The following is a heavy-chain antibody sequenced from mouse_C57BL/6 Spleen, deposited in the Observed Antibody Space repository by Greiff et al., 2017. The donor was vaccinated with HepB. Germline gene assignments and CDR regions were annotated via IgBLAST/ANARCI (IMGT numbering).Heavy chain of an antibody. V-gene: IGHV1-50*01. CDR3: ARGEGYFAY. CDR1: GYTFTSYW. CDR2: IDPSDSYT. Sequence: QVQLQQSGAELVKPGASVKLSCKASGYTFTSYWMQWVKQRPGQGLEWIGEIDPSDSYTNYNQKFKGKATLTVDTSSSTAYMQLSSLTSEDSAVYYCARGEGYFAYWGQGTLVTVSA. J-gene: IGHJ3*01.